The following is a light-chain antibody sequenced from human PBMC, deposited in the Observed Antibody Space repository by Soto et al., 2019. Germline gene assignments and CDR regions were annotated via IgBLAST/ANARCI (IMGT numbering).Light chain of an antibody. CDR3: QQYGSSPLT. CDR2: GAS. J-gene: IGKJ4*01. CDR1: QNMSNSY. Sequence: EIVLTQSPGTLSLSPGERATLSCRASQNMSNSYIAWYQQKPGQAPRLLIYGASSRTTGIPDRFSGSGSGTDFTLTVSRLEPEDFAVYYCQQYGSSPLTFGGGTKVEIK. V-gene: IGKV3-20*01.